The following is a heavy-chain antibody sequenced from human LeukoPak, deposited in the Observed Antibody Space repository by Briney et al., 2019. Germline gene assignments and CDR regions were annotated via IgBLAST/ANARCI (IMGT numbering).Heavy chain of an antibody. V-gene: IGHV1-3*01. CDR1: GYSFTDYA. CDR3: AGTYYYDSSGYYPAFDY. Sequence: GASVKVSCKASGYSFTDYAMHWVRQAPGQRLEWMGWINAANGSTKYPQKFQGRVTITRDTSASRAYMELSSLRSEDTAVYYCAGTYYYDSSGYYPAFDYWGQGTLVTVSS. J-gene: IGHJ4*02. CDR2: INAANGST. D-gene: IGHD3-22*01.